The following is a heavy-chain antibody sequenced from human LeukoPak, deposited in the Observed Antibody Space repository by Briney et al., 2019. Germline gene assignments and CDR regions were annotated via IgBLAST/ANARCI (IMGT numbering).Heavy chain of an antibody. CDR3: AKDHCDFWSGYSYLFDY. D-gene: IGHD3-3*01. CDR1: GFTFSSYA. CDR2: ISGSGGST. Sequence: GGSLRLSCAASGFTFSSYAMSWVRQAPGKGLEWVSAISGSGGSTYYADSVTGRFTISRDNSKNTLYLQMNSLRAEDTAVYYCAKDHCDFWSGYSYLFDYWGQGTLVTVSS. V-gene: IGHV3-23*01. J-gene: IGHJ4*02.